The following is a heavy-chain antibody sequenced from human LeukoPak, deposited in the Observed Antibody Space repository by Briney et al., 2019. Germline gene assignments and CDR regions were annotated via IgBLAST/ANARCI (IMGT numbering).Heavy chain of an antibody. CDR1: GGSTSSSNW. V-gene: IGHV4-4*02. Sequence: SETLSLTCAVSGGSTSSSNWWSWVRQPPGKGLEWIGEIYHSGSTNYNPSLKSRVTISVDKSKNQFSLKLSSVTAADTAVYYCARAGSSSGGSYWYGMDVWGQGTTVTVSS. J-gene: IGHJ6*02. CDR3: ARAGSSSGGSYWYGMDV. D-gene: IGHD2-15*01. CDR2: IYHSGST.